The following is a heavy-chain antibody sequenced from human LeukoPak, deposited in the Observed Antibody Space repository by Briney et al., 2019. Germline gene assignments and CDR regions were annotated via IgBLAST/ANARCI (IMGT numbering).Heavy chain of an antibody. Sequence: PGGSLRLSCAASGFTFSTYSMNWVRQAPGKGLEWIAYIRGSGNDIYYADSVKGRFTISRDNAKNSLSLEMNSLRAEDTAVYYCVRDHYWAFDYWGQGTQVTVSS. CDR3: VRDHYWAFDY. D-gene: IGHD2-15*01. CDR1: GFTFSTYS. J-gene: IGHJ4*02. CDR2: IRGSGNDI. V-gene: IGHV3-21*05.